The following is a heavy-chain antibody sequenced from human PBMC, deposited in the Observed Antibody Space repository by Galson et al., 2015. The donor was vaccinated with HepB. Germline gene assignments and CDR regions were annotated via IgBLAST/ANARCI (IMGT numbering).Heavy chain of an antibody. CDR2: ISGGATVT. V-gene: IGHV3-23*01. D-gene: IGHD6-19*01. Sequence: SLRLSCAASGFTFSNSAMNWVRQAPGKGLEWVSTISGGATVTYSAESVKGRFTISRDNSKNTLYLQMNSLRAEDTAVYYCAKGWAGVDYWGQGTLVTVSS. CDR3: AKGWAGVDY. CDR1: GFTFSNSA. J-gene: IGHJ4*02.